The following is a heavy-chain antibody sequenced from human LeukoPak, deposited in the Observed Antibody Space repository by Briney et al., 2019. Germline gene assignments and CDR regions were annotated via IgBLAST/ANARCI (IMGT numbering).Heavy chain of an antibody. J-gene: IGHJ3*02. CDR3: AKDNGAFDI. CDR1: GFTFADYA. CDR2: ISGSGGST. V-gene: IGHV3-23*01. Sequence: GGSLRLSCAASGFTFADYAMHWVRQAPGKGLEWVSAISGSGGSTYYADSVKGRFTISRDNSKNTLYLQMNSLRAEDTAVYYCAKDNGAFDIWGQGTMVTVSS. D-gene: IGHD2-8*01.